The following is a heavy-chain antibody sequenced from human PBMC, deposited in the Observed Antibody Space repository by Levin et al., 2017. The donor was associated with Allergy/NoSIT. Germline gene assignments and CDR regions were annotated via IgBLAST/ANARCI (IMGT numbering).Heavy chain of an antibody. CDR3: ARGFYDSSGYYY. CDR1: GFTFSSYS. J-gene: IGHJ4*02. CDR2: ISSSSSYI. V-gene: IGHV3-21*01. D-gene: IGHD3-22*01. Sequence: MAGGSLRLSCAASGFTFSSYSMNWVRQAPGKGLEWVSSISSSSSYIYYADSVKGRFTISRDNAKNSLYLQMNSLRAEDTAVYYCARGFYDSSGYYYWGQGTLVTVSS.